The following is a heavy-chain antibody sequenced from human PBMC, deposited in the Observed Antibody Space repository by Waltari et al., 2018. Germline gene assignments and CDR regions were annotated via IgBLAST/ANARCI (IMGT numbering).Heavy chain of an antibody. D-gene: IGHD3-9*01. CDR2: IQFDGRNS. V-gene: IGHV3-30*02. J-gene: IGHJ4*02. CDR1: GFTFRAYG. CDR3: VNDRPRAGNWLFEE. Sequence: QVQLVESGGSVVQPGGSLRLSCAASGFTFRAYGVHWVRQAPGKGLKWVAFIQFDGRNSNYADSVRGRFTISRDNSKKTLFLQMNSLKVEDTAVYYCVNDRPRAGNWLFEEWGQGTLVTVPS.